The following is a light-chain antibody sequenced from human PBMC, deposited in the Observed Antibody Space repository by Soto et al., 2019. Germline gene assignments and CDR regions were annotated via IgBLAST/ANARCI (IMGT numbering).Light chain of an antibody. CDR1: EPIRTY. CDR2: AAS. Sequence: DIQMTQSPSSLSASVGDRVTITCRASEPIRTYLNWYQHKPGKAPNLLIFAASSLQSGVPSRFSGSGSGTDFTLTISSLQPEDFATYSCQQSSSFNRTFGPGTKVDIK. V-gene: IGKV1-39*01. CDR3: QQSSSFNRT. J-gene: IGKJ1*01.